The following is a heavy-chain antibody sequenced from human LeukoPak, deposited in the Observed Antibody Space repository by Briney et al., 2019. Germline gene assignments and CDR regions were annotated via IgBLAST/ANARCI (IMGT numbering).Heavy chain of an antibody. V-gene: IGHV3-30-3*02. J-gene: IGHJ4*02. Sequence: GGSLRLSCAASGFTFSSYAMHWVRQAPGKGLEWVAVISYDGSNKYYADSVKGRFTISRDNSKNTLYLQMTSLRAEDTARYYCAKHPRLVRYFDSWGQGTLVTVSS. CDR1: GFTFSSYA. CDR3: AKHPRLVRYFDS. CDR2: ISYDGSNK. D-gene: IGHD6-6*01.